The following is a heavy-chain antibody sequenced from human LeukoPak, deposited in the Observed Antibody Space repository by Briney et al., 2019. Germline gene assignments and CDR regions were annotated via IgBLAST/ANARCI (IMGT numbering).Heavy chain of an antibody. V-gene: IGHV3-30-3*01. CDR1: GFTFSSYA. D-gene: IGHD5-12*01. CDR3: ALVATYYYYGMDV. CDR2: ISYDGSNK. J-gene: IGHJ6*02. Sequence: GGSLRLSCAASGFTFSSYAMHWVRQAPGKGLEWVAVISYDGSNKYYADSVKGRFTISRDNAKNSLYLQMNSLRAEDTAVYYCALVATYYYYGMDVWGQGTTVTVSS.